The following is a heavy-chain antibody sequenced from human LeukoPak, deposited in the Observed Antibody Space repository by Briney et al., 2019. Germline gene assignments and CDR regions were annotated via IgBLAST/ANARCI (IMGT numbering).Heavy chain of an antibody. V-gene: IGHV4-59*08. CDR1: GGSISSYY. CDR2: IYYSGST. CDR3: ARQGDYWYFDL. J-gene: IGHJ2*01. D-gene: IGHD1-26*01. Sequence: SETLSLTCTVSGGSISSYYWSWIRQPPGKGLEWIGYIYYSGSTSYNPSLKSRVTISVDTSKNQFSLKLRSVTAADTAVYYCARQGDYWYFDLWGRGTLVTVSS.